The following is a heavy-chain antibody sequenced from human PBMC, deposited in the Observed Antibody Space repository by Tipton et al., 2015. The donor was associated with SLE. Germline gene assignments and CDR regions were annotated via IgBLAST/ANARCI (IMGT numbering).Heavy chain of an antibody. V-gene: IGHV4-38-2*01. D-gene: IGHD3-10*01. CDR2: FSDSGEKT. J-gene: IGHJ5*02. CDR3: ARIRSGLHSWGFDP. Sequence: TLSLTCAASGSSVSSGYSWAWIRQPPGKGLEWIGSFSDSGEKTYYNPSLESRVTISVDTSKNQFSLKLTSVTAADTALYYCARIRSGLHSWGFDPWGQGTLVTVSS. CDR1: GSSVSSGYS.